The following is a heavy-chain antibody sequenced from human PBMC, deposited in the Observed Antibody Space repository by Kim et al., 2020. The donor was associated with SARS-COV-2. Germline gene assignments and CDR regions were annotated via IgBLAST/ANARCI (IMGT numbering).Heavy chain of an antibody. J-gene: IGHJ5*02. CDR3: AREVVAAAAWFDP. D-gene: IGHD6-13*01. V-gene: IGHV4-34*01. Sequence: YNPALKSRVTISVDTSKNQFSLKLSSVTAADTAVYYCAREVVAAAAWFDPWGQGTLVTVSS.